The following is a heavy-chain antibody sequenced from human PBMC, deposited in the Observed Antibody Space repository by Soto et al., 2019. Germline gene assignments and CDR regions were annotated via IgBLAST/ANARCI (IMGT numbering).Heavy chain of an antibody. CDR3: AMDDILTGSKSAFDI. Sequence: KVSCKASGYTFTSYGISWVRQAPGQGLEWMGWISAYNGNTNYAQKLQGRVTMTTDTSTSTAYMELRSLRSDDTAVYYCAMDDILTGSKSAFDIWGQGTMVTVSS. J-gene: IGHJ3*02. CDR1: GYTFTSYG. CDR2: ISAYNGNT. D-gene: IGHD3-9*01. V-gene: IGHV1-18*01.